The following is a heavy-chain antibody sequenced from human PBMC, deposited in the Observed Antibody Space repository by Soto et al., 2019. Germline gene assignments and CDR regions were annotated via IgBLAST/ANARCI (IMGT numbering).Heavy chain of an antibody. Sequence: EVQLVESGGGLVKPGGSLRLSCAASGFTFSSYSMNWVRQAPGKGLEWVSSISSSSSYIYYADSVKGRFTISRDNVKTSLYLQMNSLRAVDTAVYYCARDFSISITMVRGGAFDIWGQGTMVTVSS. V-gene: IGHV3-21*01. CDR2: ISSSSSYI. J-gene: IGHJ3*02. CDR3: ARDFSISITMVRGGAFDI. CDR1: GFTFSSYS. D-gene: IGHD3-10*01.